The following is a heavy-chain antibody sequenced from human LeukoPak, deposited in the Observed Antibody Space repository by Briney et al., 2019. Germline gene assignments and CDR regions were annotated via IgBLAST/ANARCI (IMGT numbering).Heavy chain of an antibody. CDR2: TYTSGST. D-gene: IGHD2-2*01. Sequence: SETLSLTCTVSGGSISSYYWSWIRQPAGKGLEWLGRTYTSGSTNYNPSLKSRVTMSVDTSKNQFSLKLSSVTAADTAVYYCAREVVVPAATSYYMDVWGKGTTVTVSS. V-gene: IGHV4-4*07. J-gene: IGHJ6*03. CDR1: GGSISSYY. CDR3: AREVVVPAATSYYMDV.